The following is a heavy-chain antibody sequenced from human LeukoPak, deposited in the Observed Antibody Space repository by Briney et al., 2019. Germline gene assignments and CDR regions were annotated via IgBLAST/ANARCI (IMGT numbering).Heavy chain of an antibody. Sequence: ASVKVSCKASGYTFTSYYMHWVRQAPGQGLEWMGIINPSGGSTSYAQKFQGRVTMTRDTSTSTVYMELSSLRSEDTAVYYCARDLVPGTGTTPYYYYGMDVWGQGTTVTVSS. CDR3: ARDLVPGTGTTPYYYYGMDV. D-gene: IGHD1-7*01. V-gene: IGHV1-46*01. CDR1: GYTFTSYY. J-gene: IGHJ6*02. CDR2: INPSGGST.